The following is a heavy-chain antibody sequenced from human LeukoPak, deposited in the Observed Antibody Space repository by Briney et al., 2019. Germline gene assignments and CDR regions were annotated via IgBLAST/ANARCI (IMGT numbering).Heavy chain of an antibody. CDR1: RFTFSSYS. J-gene: IGHJ4*02. D-gene: IGHD3-22*01. Sequence: GSLRLSCAASRFTFSSYSMIWVRQAPGKGLEWVSSISSSSSSIYYADSVKDRFTISRDNAKNSLYLQMNSLRAEGTAVYYCARASKYYYDSSGYPLDYWGQGTLVTVSS. CDR3: ARASKYYYDSSGYPLDY. CDR2: ISSSSSSI. V-gene: IGHV3-21*01.